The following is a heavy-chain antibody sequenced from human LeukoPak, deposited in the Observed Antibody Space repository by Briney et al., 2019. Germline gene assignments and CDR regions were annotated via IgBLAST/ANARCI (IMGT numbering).Heavy chain of an antibody. Sequence: PSQTLSLTCTVSGGSISSGGYYWSWIRQLPGKGLEWIGYIYYSGRTYYHPSLKGRVTISVDTSKNQFSLNLSSVTAADTAMYYCARLSYSYGYAFDYWGQGALLPVSS. CDR1: GGSISSGGYY. J-gene: IGHJ4*02. CDR2: IYYSGRT. V-gene: IGHV4-31*03. D-gene: IGHD5-18*01. CDR3: ARLSYSYGYAFDY.